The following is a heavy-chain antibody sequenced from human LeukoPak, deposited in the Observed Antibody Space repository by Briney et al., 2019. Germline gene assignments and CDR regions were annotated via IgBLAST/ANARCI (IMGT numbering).Heavy chain of an antibody. CDR2: ISGSGGST. J-gene: IGHJ4*02. V-gene: IGHV3-23*01. Sequence: GGSLRLSCAASGFTFSSYAMSWVRQAPGKGLEWVSAISGSGGSTYYADSVKGRFTISRDNSKNTLYLQMNSLRAEDTAVYYCARGLRDRYYFDYWGQGTLYTVSS. CDR1: GFTFSSYA. D-gene: IGHD3-16*01. CDR3: ARGLRDRYYFDY.